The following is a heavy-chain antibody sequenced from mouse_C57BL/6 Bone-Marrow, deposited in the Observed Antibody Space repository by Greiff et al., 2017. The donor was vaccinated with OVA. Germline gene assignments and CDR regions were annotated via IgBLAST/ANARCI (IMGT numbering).Heavy chain of an antibody. D-gene: IGHD1-1*01. CDR3: ARSFYYYGSWFAY. J-gene: IGHJ3*01. Sequence: EVQGVESGGGLVKPGGSLKLSCAASGFTFSDYGMHWVRQAPEKGLEWVAYISSGSSTIYYADTVKGRFTISRDDAKNTLFLQMTSLRSEDTAMYYCARSFYYYGSWFAYWGQGTLVTVSA. V-gene: IGHV5-17*01. CDR2: ISSGSSTI. CDR1: GFTFSDYG.